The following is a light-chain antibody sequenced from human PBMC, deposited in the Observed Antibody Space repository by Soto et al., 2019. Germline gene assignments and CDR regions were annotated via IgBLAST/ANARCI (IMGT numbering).Light chain of an antibody. CDR2: ANN. CDR3: LSHEISLSGVV. Sequence: QSVLTQPPSVSGAPGQRVTISCTGSSSNIGAGYDVHWYQQRPGPAPKLLIYANNDRPSGVPDRFSGSRFSTSASRSISGVQAENEAEYDCLSHEISLSGVVFGGGTKLTVL. J-gene: IGLJ2*01. V-gene: IGLV1-40*01. CDR1: SSNIGAGYD.